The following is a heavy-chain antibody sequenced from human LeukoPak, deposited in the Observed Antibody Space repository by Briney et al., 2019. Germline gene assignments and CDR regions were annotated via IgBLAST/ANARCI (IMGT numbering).Heavy chain of an antibody. Sequence: SETLSLTCTVSGGSTSSSSYYWRWVRQPPGTGLEWIGSIYYTGSTYYNPSLKSRVTISLDTSKNQFSLKLISVTAADTAVYYCARHRKVDTAGDYWGQGTLVTVSS. V-gene: IGHV4-39*01. CDR3: ARHRKVDTAGDY. J-gene: IGHJ4*02. CDR1: GGSTSSSSYY. CDR2: IYYTGST. D-gene: IGHD5-18*01.